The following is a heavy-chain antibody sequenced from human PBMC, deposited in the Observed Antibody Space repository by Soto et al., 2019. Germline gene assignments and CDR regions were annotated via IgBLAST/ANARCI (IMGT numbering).Heavy chain of an antibody. CDR1: GFTFSSYA. J-gene: IGHJ4*02. D-gene: IGHD3-3*01. CDR3: AKEWDRGTTGYYCDN. V-gene: IGHV3-23*01. CDR2: VSGSSGSK. Sequence: EVQLLESGGGLVQPGGSLRLSCAASGFTFSSYAMSWVRQAPGKGLEWVSSVSGSSGSKSYADSVKGRFTISRDNSKSTEYLQMDRQRAEDTALYFCAKEWDRGTTGYYCDNWGQGTLVTVSS.